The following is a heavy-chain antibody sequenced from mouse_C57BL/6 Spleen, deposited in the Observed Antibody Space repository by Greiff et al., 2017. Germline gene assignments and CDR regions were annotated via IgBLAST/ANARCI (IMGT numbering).Heavy chain of an antibody. V-gene: IGHV1-9*01. CDR1: GYTFTGYW. J-gene: IGHJ4*01. CDR3: AREAVDAMDY. Sequence: VQLQQSGAELMQPGASVKLSCKATGYTFTGYWIEWVKQRPGHGLEWIGEILSGSGSTNYNEEFKGKATFTADTSSNTAYRQLSSLTTEDSAIYYCAREAVDAMDYWGQGTSVTVSS. CDR2: ILSGSGST.